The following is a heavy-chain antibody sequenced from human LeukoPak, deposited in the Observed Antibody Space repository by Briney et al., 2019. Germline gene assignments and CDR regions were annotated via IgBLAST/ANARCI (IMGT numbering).Heavy chain of an antibody. CDR2: INGGGGST. J-gene: IGHJ3*02. Sequence: PGESLRLSCAASGFTFSSYAMTWVRQAPGKGLEWVSLINGGGGSTYYTDSVKGRFTVSRDNSKNTLYLQMSSQRAEDTAVYYCAKVAHGGDAFDIWGQGTMVTVSS. CDR1: GFTFSSYA. V-gene: IGHV3-23*01. CDR3: AKVAHGGDAFDI.